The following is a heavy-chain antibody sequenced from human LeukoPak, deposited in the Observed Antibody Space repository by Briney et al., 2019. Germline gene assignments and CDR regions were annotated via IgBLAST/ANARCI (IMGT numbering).Heavy chain of an antibody. Sequence: GRSLRLSCAASGFTFTSYGMHWVRQAPGKGLEWVALISYDGSNKYYADSVKGRFTISRDNSKNTLYLQMNSLRAEDTAVYHCAKDLVGDPDYWGQGTLVTVSS. V-gene: IGHV3-30*18. CDR1: GFTFTSYG. CDR3: AKDLVGDPDY. CDR2: ISYDGSNK. D-gene: IGHD2-15*01. J-gene: IGHJ4*02.